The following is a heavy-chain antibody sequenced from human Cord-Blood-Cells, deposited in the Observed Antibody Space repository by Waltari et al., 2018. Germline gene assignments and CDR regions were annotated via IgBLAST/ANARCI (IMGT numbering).Heavy chain of an antibody. CDR1: GGSISSSSYY. D-gene: IGHD6-19*01. CDR2: IYYSGST. Sequence: QLQLQESGPGLVKPSETLSLTCTVSGGSISSSSYYWGWLRKPHGKGLEWIGSIYYSGSTYYNPSLKSRVTISVDTSKNQFSLKLSSVTAADTAVYYCARQPSSGWYYYYYGMDVWGQGTTVTVSS. CDR3: ARQPSSGWYYYYYGMDV. J-gene: IGHJ6*02. V-gene: IGHV4-39*01.